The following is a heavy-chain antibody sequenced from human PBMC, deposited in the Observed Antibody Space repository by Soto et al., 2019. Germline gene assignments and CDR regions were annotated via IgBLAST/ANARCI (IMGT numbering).Heavy chain of an antibody. CDR2: ISGSGGST. V-gene: IGHV3-23*01. J-gene: IGHJ4*02. D-gene: IGHD6-13*01. CDR1: GFKFSSYA. CDR3: AYSSTPFDY. Sequence: GGSLRLSCTASGFKFSSYAMSWVRQAPGKGLEWVSAISGSGGSTYYADSVKGRFTISRDNSKNTLYLQMNSLRAEDTAVYYCAYSSTPFDYWGQGTLVTVSS.